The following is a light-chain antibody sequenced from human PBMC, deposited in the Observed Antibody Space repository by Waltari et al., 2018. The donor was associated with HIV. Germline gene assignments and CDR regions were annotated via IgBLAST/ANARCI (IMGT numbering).Light chain of an antibody. CDR1: TGSIASNY. J-gene: IGLJ3*02. CDR2: DDY. Sequence: NFMLTQPHSVSESPGRTVVISCTRSTGSIASNYVRWYQQRPGRAPTSILYDDYQRPSGVPDRCSGIINQSSNSAPLTFSGLKTEDEATYYCQSYVRFNRWVCGGGTRLTVL. V-gene: IGLV6-57*03. CDR3: QSYVRFNRWV.